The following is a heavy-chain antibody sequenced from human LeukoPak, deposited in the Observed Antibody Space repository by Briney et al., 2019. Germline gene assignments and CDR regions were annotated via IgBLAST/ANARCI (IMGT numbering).Heavy chain of an antibody. CDR3: AKSLSSGWYGPGY. CDR2: IYSDNT. J-gene: IGHJ4*02. CDR1: GFTVSSNS. D-gene: IGHD6-19*01. Sequence: PGGSLRLSCTVSGFTVSSNSMSWVRQAPGKGLEWVSFIYSDNTHYADSVKGRFIISRDNSKNMVYLQMNSLKAEDTAVYYCAKSLSSGWYGPGYWGQGTLVTVSS. V-gene: IGHV3-53*01.